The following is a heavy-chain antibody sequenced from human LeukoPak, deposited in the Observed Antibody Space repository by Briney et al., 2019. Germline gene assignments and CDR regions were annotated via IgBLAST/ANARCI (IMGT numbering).Heavy chain of an antibody. J-gene: IGHJ5*02. CDR2: IIPILGIA. V-gene: IGHV1-69*04. D-gene: IGHD6-13*01. CDR1: GGTFSSYA. CDR3: ARGHSSWFDP. Sequence: SVKVSCKASGGTFSSYAISWVRQAPGQGLEWMGRIIPILGIANYAQKFQGRVTITADKSTSTVYMELSSLRSEDTAVYYCARGHSSWFDPWGQGTLVTVSS.